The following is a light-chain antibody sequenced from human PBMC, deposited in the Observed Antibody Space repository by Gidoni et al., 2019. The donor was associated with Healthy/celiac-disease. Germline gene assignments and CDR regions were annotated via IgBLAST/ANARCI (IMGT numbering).Light chain of an antibody. CDR2: DAS. V-gene: IGKV1-5*01. CDR1: HSISSW. J-gene: IGKJ4*01. CDR3: QQYNSFVLT. Sequence: DIQMTQSPSTLSASVGDRVTITCRASHSISSWLAWYQQKPGNAPKFLIYDASSLESGVPSRFSGSGSGTEFTLTISSLQPDDFATYYCQQYNSFVLTFGGGTKVEIK.